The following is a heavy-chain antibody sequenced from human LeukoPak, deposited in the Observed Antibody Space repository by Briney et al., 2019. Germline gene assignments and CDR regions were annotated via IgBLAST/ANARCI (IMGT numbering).Heavy chain of an antibody. J-gene: IGHJ4*02. D-gene: IGHD3-9*01. Sequence: PSETLSLTCAVYGGSFSGYYWSWIRQPPGKGLEWIGEINHSGSTNYNPSLKSRVTISVDTSKNQFSLKLSSVTAADTAVYYCARRTQYYDILTGYLGTGYFDYWGQGTLVTVSS. CDR2: INHSGST. CDR3: ARRTQYYDILTGYLGTGYFDY. V-gene: IGHV4-34*01. CDR1: GGSFSGYY.